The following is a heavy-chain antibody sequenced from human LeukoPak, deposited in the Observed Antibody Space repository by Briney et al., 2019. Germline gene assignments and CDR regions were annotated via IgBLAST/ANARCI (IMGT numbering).Heavy chain of an antibody. J-gene: IGHJ5*02. V-gene: IGHV3-23*01. CDR3: AKGPSSGSYYNWFDP. Sequence: GGSLRLSCAASGFTFSSYAMSWVRQAPGKGLEWVSAISGSGGSTYYTDSVKGRFTISRDNSKNTLYLQMNSLRAEDTAVYYCAKGPSSGSYYNWFDPWGLGTLVTVSS. D-gene: IGHD3-10*01. CDR1: GFTFSSYA. CDR2: ISGSGGST.